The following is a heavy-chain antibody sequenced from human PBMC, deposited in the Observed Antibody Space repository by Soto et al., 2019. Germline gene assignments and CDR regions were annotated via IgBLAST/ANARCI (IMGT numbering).Heavy chain of an antibody. CDR2: IWYDGSNK. CDR3: ARDLYSGYDYPDY. Sequence: SCAASGFTFSSYGMHWVRQAPGKGLEWVAVIWYDGSNKYYADSVKGRFTISRDNSKNTLYLQMNSLRAEDTAVYYCARDLYSGYDYPDYWGQGTLVTVSS. V-gene: IGHV3-33*01. J-gene: IGHJ4*02. D-gene: IGHD5-12*01. CDR1: GFTFSSYG.